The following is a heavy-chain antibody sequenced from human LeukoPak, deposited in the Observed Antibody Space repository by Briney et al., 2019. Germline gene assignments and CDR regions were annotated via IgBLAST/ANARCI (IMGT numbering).Heavy chain of an antibody. CDR1: GGSISSGDYY. D-gene: IGHD2-2*01. Sequence: SQTLSLTCTVSGGSISSGDYYWSWIRQPPGKGLEWIGYIYYSGSTYYNPSLKSRVTISVDTSKNQFSLKLSSVTDADTAVYYCARTHSDCSSTSCYSVANYYFDYWGQGTLVTVSS. CDR3: ARTHSDCSSTSCYSVANYYFDY. CDR2: IYYSGST. V-gene: IGHV4-30-4*08. J-gene: IGHJ4*02.